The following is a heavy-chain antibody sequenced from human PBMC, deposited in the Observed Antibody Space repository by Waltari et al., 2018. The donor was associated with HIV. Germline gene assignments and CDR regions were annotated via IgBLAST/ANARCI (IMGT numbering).Heavy chain of an antibody. CDR1: GYRVTNYW. CDR3: ARPGLAYCGGDCYYHF. CDR2: VYPGDSEP. V-gene: IGHV5-51*01. Sequence: VQLVQSGTEVKKPGESLTISCKAYGYRVTNYWLAWVRQRPGKGLEWMGLVYPGDSEPRYSPSFWGQVTISGDKSIATAYLQWSSLKASDSAVYYCARPGLAYCGGDCYYHFWGQGTLVSVSS. D-gene: IGHD2-21*02. J-gene: IGHJ4*02.